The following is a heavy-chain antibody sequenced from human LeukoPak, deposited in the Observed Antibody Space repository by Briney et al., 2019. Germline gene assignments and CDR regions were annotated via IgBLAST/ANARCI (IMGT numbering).Heavy chain of an antibody. D-gene: IGHD1-26*01. CDR3: AKKWGVGTTTLDYFDY. J-gene: IGHJ4*02. V-gene: IGHV3-23*01. Sequence: GGSLRLSCAASGFTFSSYAMTWVRQAPGKGLEWVSAISDSGGSTYYADSVKGRFTISRDNSKNTLYLQMNSLTDDDTAVYYCAKKWGVGTTTLDYFDYWGQGTLVTVSS. CDR1: GFTFSSYA. CDR2: ISDSGGST.